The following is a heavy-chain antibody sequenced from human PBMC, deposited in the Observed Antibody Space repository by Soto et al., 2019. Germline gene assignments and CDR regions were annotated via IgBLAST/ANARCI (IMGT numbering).Heavy chain of an antibody. V-gene: IGHV4-34*01. CDR1: GASFSGYD. D-gene: IGHD2-15*01. Sequence: KTXETLWLICAVYGASFSGYDWSWIRQPPGKGLEWIGEINHSGSTNYNPSLKSRVTISVDTSKNQFSLKLSSVTAADTAVYYCARVYAKDRYCSRGSCPTGTLWFDPCGQGTLVTVSS. CDR2: INHSGST. CDR3: ARVYAKDRYCSRGSCPTGTLWFDP. J-gene: IGHJ5*02.